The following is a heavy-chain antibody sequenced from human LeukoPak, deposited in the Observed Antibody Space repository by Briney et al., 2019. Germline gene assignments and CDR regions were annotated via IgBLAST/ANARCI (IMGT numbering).Heavy chain of an antibody. CDR1: GFTFTSYA. CDR2: INAGNGNT. Sequence: GASVKVSCKASGFTFTSYAIHWVRQAPGQRLEWMGWINAGNGNTKYSQKFQGKVTITRDTSASTAYMELSSLRSEDTAMFYCARGSEGGYNYGFFDYWGQGALVTISS. J-gene: IGHJ4*02. CDR3: ARGSEGGYNYGFFDY. V-gene: IGHV1-3*01. D-gene: IGHD5-18*01.